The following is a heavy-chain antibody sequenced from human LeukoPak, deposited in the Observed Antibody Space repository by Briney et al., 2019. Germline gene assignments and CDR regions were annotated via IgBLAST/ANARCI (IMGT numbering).Heavy chain of an antibody. J-gene: IGHJ4*02. V-gene: IGHV1-3*01. CDR3: ARGGIAAAVYYFDY. Sequence: GASVKVSCKASGYTFTSYAMHWVRQAPGQRLEWMGWINAGNGNTKYSQKFQGRVTITRDTSASTAYMELSSLRSEDTAVYYCARGGIAAAVYYFDYWGQETLVTVSS. D-gene: IGHD6-13*01. CDR1: GYTFTSYA. CDR2: INAGNGNT.